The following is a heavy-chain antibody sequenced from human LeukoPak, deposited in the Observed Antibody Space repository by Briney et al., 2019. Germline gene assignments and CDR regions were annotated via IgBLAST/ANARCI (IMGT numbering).Heavy chain of an antibody. CDR2: INHSGNA. CDR3: ARGQGTVTTH. J-gene: IGHJ4*02. D-gene: IGHD4-17*01. V-gene: IGHV4-34*01. CDR1: GGSFSGYY. Sequence: PSETLSLTCAVSGGSFSGYYWTWIRQHPGKGLEWIGEINHSGNANYNPSLKSRVTISLDMSENHFSLKLTSVTAADTAVYYCARGQGTVTTHWGQGTLVTVSS.